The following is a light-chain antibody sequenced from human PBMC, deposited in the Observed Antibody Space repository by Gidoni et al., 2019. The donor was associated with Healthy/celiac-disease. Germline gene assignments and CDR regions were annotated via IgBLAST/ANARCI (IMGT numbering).Light chain of an antibody. CDR3: QQLNSYPPFT. CDR1: QGISSY. Sequence: DIQLTQSPSFLSASVGDRVTITCRASQGISSYLAWYQQKPGKAPKLLIYAASTLQSGVPSRFSGSRSGTEFTLTISSLQPEDFATYDCQQLNSYPPFTFGPGTKVDIK. CDR2: AAS. J-gene: IGKJ3*01. V-gene: IGKV1-9*01.